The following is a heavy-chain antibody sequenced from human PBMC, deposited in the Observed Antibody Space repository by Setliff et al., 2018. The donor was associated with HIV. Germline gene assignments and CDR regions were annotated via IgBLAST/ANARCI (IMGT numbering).Heavy chain of an antibody. V-gene: IGHV3-66*01. Sequence: GALRLSCAASGFTLSAYSMNWVRQAPGKGLEWVSVLYTGGRTHYGDSVKGRFTISRDNSKNPLFLQMNSLRAEDTAVYYCARRPGSGYGYFDYWGQGTLVTVS. CDR2: LYTGGRT. D-gene: IGHD5-12*01. CDR3: ARRPGSGYGYFDY. J-gene: IGHJ4*02. CDR1: GFTLSAYS.